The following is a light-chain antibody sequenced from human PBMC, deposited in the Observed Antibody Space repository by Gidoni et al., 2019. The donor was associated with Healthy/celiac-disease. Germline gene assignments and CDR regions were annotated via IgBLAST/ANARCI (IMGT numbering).Light chain of an antibody. V-gene: IGKV1-27*01. CDR1: QGISNY. CDR3: QKYNSAPLT. J-gene: IGKJ3*01. CDR2: AAS. Sequence: DIQMTQSPSSLSASVGDRVTITCRASQGISNYLAWYQQKPGKVHKLLIYAASTLQSGVPSRFSGMVSGTDFTLTISSLQAEDVSTYYCQKYNSAPLTFGPWTKVDIK.